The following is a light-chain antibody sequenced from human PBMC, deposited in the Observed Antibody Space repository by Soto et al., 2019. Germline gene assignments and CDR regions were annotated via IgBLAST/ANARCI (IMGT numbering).Light chain of an antibody. CDR1: QSVNSIY. Sequence: EIVLTQSPGTLPSSPGERATLSCRASQSVNSIYLAWYQQKPSQAPILLIYGASSRATGIPDSFSGSGSGTDFTLTISRLEPDQSEEYSCHQYGSSLWTFGQGTKVEIK. V-gene: IGKV3-20*01. CDR3: HQYGSSLWT. CDR2: GAS. J-gene: IGKJ1*01.